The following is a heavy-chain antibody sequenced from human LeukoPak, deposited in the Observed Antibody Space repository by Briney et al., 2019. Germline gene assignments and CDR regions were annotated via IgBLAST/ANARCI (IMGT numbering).Heavy chain of an antibody. D-gene: IGHD3-16*01. J-gene: IGHJ3*02. Sequence: PSETLSLTCTVSGGSISSYYWSWIRQPPGKGLEWIGYIYYSGSTNYNPSLKSRVTISVDTSKNQFSLKLSSVTAADTAVYYCAIRVSGRAFDIWGQGTMVTVSS. CDR1: GGSISSYY. V-gene: IGHV4-59*01. CDR3: AIRVSGRAFDI. CDR2: IYYSGST.